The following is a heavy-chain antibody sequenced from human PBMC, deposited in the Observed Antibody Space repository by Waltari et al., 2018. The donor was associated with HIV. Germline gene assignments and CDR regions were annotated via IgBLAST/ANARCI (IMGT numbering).Heavy chain of an antibody. CDR1: GFTFSSYW. V-gene: IGHV3-7*01. CDR3: ARGLGGSFPGYYYYGMDV. J-gene: IGHJ6*02. Sequence: EVQLVESGGGLVQPGGSLRLSCAASGFTFSSYWMSWVRQAPGKGLEWVANIKQDGSEKYYVDSVKGRFTISRDNAKNSLYLQMNSLRAEDTAVYYCARGLGGSFPGYYYYGMDVWGQGTTVTVSS. CDR2: IKQDGSEK.